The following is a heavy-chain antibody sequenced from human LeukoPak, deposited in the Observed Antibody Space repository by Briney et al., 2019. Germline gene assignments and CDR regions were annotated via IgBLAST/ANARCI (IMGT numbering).Heavy chain of an antibody. CDR2: IKQDGSEK. CDR3: AREKRVTIFGVVVFDY. V-gene: IGHV3-7*01. J-gene: IGHJ4*02. Sequence: GGSLRLSCAASGFTFSSYWMSWVRQAPGKGLEWVASIKQDGSEKYYVDSVKGRFTISRDNAKNSLYLQMNSLRAEDTAVYYCAREKRVTIFGVVVFDYWGQGTLVTVSS. D-gene: IGHD3-3*01. CDR1: GFTFSSYW.